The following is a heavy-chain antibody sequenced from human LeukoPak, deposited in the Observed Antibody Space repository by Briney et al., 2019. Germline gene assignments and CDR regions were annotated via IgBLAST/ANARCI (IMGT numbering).Heavy chain of an antibody. V-gene: IGHV1-69*04. CDR3: ARDSIAAAGVGVY. CDR2: IIPILGIV. J-gene: IGHJ4*02. CDR1: GGTFSSYA. Sequence: SVKVSCKASGGTFSSYAISWVRQAPGQGLEWMGRIIPILGIVNYAQKFQGRVTITADKSTSTAYMELSSLRSEDTAVYYCARDSIAAAGVGVYWGQGTLVTVSS. D-gene: IGHD6-13*01.